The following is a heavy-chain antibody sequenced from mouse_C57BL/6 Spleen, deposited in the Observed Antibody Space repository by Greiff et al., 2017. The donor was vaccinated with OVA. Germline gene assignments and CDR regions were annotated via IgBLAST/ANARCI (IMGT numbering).Heavy chain of an antibody. J-gene: IGHJ2*01. CDR3: ARCGEYYLFDY. D-gene: IGHD1-1*02. V-gene: IGHV1-55*01. Sequence: QVHVKQPGAELVKPGASVKMSCKASGYTFTSYWITWVKQRPGQGLEWIGDIYPGSGSTNYNEKFKSKATLTVDTSSSTAYMQLSSLTSEDSAVYYCARCGEYYLFDYWGQGTTLTVSS. CDR1: GYTFTSYW. CDR2: IYPGSGST.